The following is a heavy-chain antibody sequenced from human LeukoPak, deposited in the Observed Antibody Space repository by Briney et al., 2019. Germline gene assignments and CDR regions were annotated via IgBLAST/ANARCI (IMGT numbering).Heavy chain of an antibody. Sequence: GGSVRLSCSASGFSFRTYWMSWVRQAPGKGLEWVSSISSSSSYIYYADSVKGRFTISRDNAKNSLYLQMNSLRAEDTAVYYCASVCSSTSCYPDPWGQGTLVTVSS. CDR1: GFSFRTYW. D-gene: IGHD2-2*01. CDR2: ISSSSSYI. J-gene: IGHJ5*02. V-gene: IGHV3-21*01. CDR3: ASVCSSTSCYPDP.